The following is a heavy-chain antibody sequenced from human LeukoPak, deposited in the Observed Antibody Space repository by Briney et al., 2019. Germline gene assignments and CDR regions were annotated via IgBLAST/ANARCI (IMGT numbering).Heavy chain of an antibody. CDR1: GFTFSTYA. CDR2: ISGSGSGT. CDR3: ARSGTEDGYNIYFDH. J-gene: IGHJ4*02. D-gene: IGHD5-24*01. V-gene: IGHV3-23*01. Sequence: PGGSLRPSCATSGFTFSTYAMSWVSQDPGKGLEWVSLISGSGSGTHYADSVTGRLTISKDNSMNMLYLHMNTLRADDTAVQYCARSGTEDGYNIYFDHWGQGTLVTVSS.